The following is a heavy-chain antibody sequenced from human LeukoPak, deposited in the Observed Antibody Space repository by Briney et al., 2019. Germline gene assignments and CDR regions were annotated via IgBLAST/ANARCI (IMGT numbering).Heavy chain of an antibody. D-gene: IGHD3-10*01. CDR1: GYSISSSNW. CDR3: ASDYGSGSYRFDY. V-gene: IGHV4-28*03. J-gene: IGHJ4*02. CDR2: IYYSGST. Sequence: SDTLSLTCAVSGYSISSSNWWGWIRQPPGKGLEWIGYIYYSGSTYYNPSLKSRVTMSVDTSTNQFSLKLSSVTAVDTAVYYCASDYGSGSYRFDYWGQGTLVSVSS.